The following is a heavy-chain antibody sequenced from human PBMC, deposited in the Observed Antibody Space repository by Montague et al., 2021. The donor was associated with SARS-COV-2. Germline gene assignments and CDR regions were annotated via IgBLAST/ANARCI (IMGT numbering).Heavy chain of an antibody. J-gene: IGHJ4*02. CDR2: FTGGSGGST. V-gene: IGHV3-23*01. CDR1: GFPFSSYA. CDR3: AKDRWGVPGPLDPFDY. Sequence: SLSLSFSASGFPFSSYAMSWVRQAPGKGLEWVSTFTGGSGGSTYYANSVKGRFTISRDSSKNTLYPQMNNLRAEDTAVYYCAKDRWGVPGPLDPFDYWGQGTLVTGSS. D-gene: IGHD3-10*01.